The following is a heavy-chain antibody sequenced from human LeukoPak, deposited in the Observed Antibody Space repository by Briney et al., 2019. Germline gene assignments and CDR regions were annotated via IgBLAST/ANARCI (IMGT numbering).Heavy chain of an antibody. V-gene: IGHV3-30*03. CDR3: AQLPKWGTFDI. J-gene: IGHJ3*02. D-gene: IGHD3-16*01. CDR1: GFTFSSYG. Sequence: PGGSLRLSCAASGFTFSSYGMHWVRQAPGKGLEWVAVISYDGSNKYYADSVKGRFTISRDNSKNTLYLQMNSLRVEDTAVYYCAQLPKWGTFDIWGQGTMVTVSS. CDR2: ISYDGSNK.